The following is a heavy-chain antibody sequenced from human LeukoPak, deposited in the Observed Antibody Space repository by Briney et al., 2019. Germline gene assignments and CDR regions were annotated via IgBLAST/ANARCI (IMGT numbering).Heavy chain of an antibody. CDR3: AREVGFGSGPFYYMDV. D-gene: IGHD6-19*01. CDR2: IYYSGST. J-gene: IGHJ6*03. Sequence: PSETLSLTCTVSGGSISSYYWSWIRQPPGKGLEWIGYIYYSGSTNYNPSLKSRVTISVDTSKNQFSLKLSSVTAADTAVYYCAREVGFGSGPFYYMDVWGKGTTVTISS. V-gene: IGHV4-59*01. CDR1: GGSISSYY.